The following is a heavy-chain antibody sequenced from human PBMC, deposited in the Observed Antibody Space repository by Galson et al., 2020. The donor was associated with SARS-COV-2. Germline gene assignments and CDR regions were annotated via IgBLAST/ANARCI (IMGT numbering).Heavy chain of an antibody. Sequence: GGSLRLSCAASGFTLSSYWMSWVRQAPGKGLEWLGNIKGDGSEIWCVDSVKGRFTISRDNAKKSLYLQMNSLRVEDTAMYYCAREGNSSLVGGAFEIWGQGTMVTVS. CDR2: IKGDGSEI. V-gene: IGHV3-7*01. D-gene: IGHD6-13*01. CDR1: GFTLSSYW. CDR3: AREGNSSLVGGAFEI. J-gene: IGHJ3*02.